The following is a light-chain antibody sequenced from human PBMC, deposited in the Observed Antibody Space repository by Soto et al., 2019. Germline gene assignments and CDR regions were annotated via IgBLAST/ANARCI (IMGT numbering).Light chain of an antibody. CDR1: KLGDKY. CDR2: QDS. J-gene: IGLJ1*01. CDR3: QAWDSSTAFYV. V-gene: IGLV3-1*01. Sequence: SYELTQPPSVSVSPGQTASITCYGDKLGDKYACWYQQKPGQSPVLVIYQDSKRPSGIPERFSGSNSGNTATLTISGTQAMDEADYYCQAWDSSTAFYVFGTGTKLTVL.